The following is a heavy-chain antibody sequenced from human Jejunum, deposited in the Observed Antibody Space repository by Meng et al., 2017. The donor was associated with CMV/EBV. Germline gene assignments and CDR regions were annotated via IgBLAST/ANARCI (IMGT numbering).Heavy chain of an antibody. V-gene: IGHV4-39*07. J-gene: IGHJ6*02. CDR3: ARDRVRYSDDYYYYGMDV. D-gene: IGHD3-9*01. Sequence: TYYWGWIRQPPGKGLEWIGSIYYVGSTFYNPSLKSRVIISVDTSKNQFSLSLSSVTAADTAVYYCARDRVRYSDDYYYYGMDVWGQGTTVTVSS. CDR1: TYY. CDR2: IYYVGST.